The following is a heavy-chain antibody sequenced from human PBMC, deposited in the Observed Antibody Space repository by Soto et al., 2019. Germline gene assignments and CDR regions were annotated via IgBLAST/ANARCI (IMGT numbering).Heavy chain of an antibody. Sequence: PSETLSLTCSVSGGSVSNKTYYWSWIRQPPGKRLEWIGYVYYSGTTNYNPSLKSRVTISVDLSKNQFSLRLSSVTTADTAVYYCARFSAGDGDYVGGMDVWGQGTTVTVSS. V-gene: IGHV4-61*01. CDR1: GGSVSNKTYY. J-gene: IGHJ6*02. CDR3: ARFSAGDGDYVGGMDV. CDR2: VYYSGTT. D-gene: IGHD4-17*01.